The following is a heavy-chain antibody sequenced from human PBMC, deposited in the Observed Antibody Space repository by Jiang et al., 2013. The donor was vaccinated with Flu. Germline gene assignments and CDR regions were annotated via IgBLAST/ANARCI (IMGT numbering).Heavy chain of an antibody. CDR3: AGLAGTFDY. V-gene: IGHV1-46*01. D-gene: IGHD6-19*01. J-gene: IGHJ4*02. Sequence: TSYAQKFQGRVTMTRDTSTSTVYMELSSLRSEDTAVYYCAGLAGTFDYWGQGTLVTVSS. CDR2: T.